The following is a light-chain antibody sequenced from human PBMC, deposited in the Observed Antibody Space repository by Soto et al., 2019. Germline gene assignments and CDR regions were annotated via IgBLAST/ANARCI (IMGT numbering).Light chain of an antibody. CDR2: NIN. CDR1: SSNIGSYP. CDR3: EVWDDRLNGPV. Sequence: QSFLTQPPSTSGTPGQRVTISCRGSSSNIGSYPVSWYQQVPGTAPKLLIYNINQRPSGVPDRFSGSKSGTSASLAISGLQSEDEADYYCEVWDDRLNGPVFGPGTTVSVL. J-gene: IGLJ1*01. V-gene: IGLV1-44*01.